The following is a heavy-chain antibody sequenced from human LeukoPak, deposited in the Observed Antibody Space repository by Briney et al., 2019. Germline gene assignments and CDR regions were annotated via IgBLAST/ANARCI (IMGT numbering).Heavy chain of an antibody. V-gene: IGHV4-4*07. CDR1: GGSMSSYY. Sequence: SETLSLTCTVSGGSMSSYYWSWIRQPAGKGLEWIGRIYTSGSTNYNPSLKSRVTMSVDTSKNQFSLKLSSVTAADTAVYYCARDHCSSTSCNFNWFDPWGQGTLVTVSS. J-gene: IGHJ5*02. CDR2: IYTSGST. CDR3: ARDHCSSTSCNFNWFDP. D-gene: IGHD2-2*01.